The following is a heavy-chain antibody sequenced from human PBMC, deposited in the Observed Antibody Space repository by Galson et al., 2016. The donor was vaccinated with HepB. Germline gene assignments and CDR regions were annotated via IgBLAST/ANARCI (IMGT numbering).Heavy chain of an antibody. Sequence: LTCDVSGASITSSNWWSWVRQTPGKGLEWIGEIYESGTTNCNPSLKSRLTLSVDKSKNQFSLKLSSVTAADTAVYYCARPKYYYGSGYYFDYWGQGTLVTVSS. CDR1: GASITSSNW. CDR3: ARPKYYYGSGYYFDY. CDR2: IYESGTT. D-gene: IGHD3-10*01. V-gene: IGHV4-4*02. J-gene: IGHJ4*02.